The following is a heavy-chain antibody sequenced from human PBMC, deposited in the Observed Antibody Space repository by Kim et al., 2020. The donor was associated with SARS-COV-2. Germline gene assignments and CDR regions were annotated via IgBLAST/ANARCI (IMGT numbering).Heavy chain of an antibody. V-gene: IGHV3-23*01. Sequence: ADSVRGQFNISRDNSKNILVLQMDSLRVDDTAVYYCAKDLLYVPGRGYFDSWGQGVLVTVSS. CDR3: AKDLLYVPGRGYFDS. D-gene: IGHD3-10*01. J-gene: IGHJ4*02.